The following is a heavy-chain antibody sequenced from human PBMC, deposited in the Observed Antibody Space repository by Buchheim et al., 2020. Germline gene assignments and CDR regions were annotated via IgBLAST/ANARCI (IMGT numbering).Heavy chain of an antibody. CDR3: ATGHYGDYVGFDH. V-gene: IGHV4-39*01. D-gene: IGHD4-17*01. CDR2: IYYRGSD. J-gene: IGHJ4*02. CDR1: GVSISINNYY. Sequence: QLQLQESGPGLVEPSETLSLTCTVSGVSISINNYYWGWVRQPPGKGLEWIGVIYYRGSDYYNPSLESRVTIAVDTSSQHFSLRLNSVTAADTAVYYCATGHYGDYVGFDHWGQGTL.